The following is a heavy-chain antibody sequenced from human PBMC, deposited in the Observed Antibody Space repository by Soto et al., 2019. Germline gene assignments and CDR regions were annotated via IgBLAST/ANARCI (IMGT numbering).Heavy chain of an antibody. CDR1: GFTFSSYA. CDR3: AKVKEADSSSWYSWDKNGVDP. Sequence: EVQLLESGGGLVQPGGSLRLSCAASGFTFSSYAMSWVRQAPGKGLEWVSAISGSGGSTYYADSVKGRFTISRDNSKNALYLQMSSLRAEDTAVYYCAKVKEADSSSWYSWDKNGVDPGGQGTLVTVAS. CDR2: ISGSGGST. D-gene: IGHD6-13*01. J-gene: IGHJ5*02. V-gene: IGHV3-23*01.